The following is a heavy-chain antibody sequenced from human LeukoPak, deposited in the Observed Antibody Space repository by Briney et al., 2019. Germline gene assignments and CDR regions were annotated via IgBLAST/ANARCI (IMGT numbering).Heavy chain of an antibody. J-gene: IGHJ5*02. CDR3: ARQDIVVVVAADP. CDR2: IYHSGST. V-gene: IGHV4-38-2*02. CDR1: GYSISSGYY. D-gene: IGHD2-15*01. Sequence: PAETLSLTCTVSGYSISSGYYWGWIRQPPGKGLEWIGSIYHSGSTYYNPSLKSRVTISVDTSKNQFSLKLSSVTAADTAVYYCARQDIVVVVAADPWGQGTLVTVSS.